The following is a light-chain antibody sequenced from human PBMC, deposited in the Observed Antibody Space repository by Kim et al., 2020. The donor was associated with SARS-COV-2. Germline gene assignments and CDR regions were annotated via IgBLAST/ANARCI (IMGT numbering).Light chain of an antibody. V-gene: IGKV2-30*02. CDR1: QSLVHSNGNTH. CDR3: MQHTHWPHT. CDR2: GVS. Sequence: QPASITGRSSQSLVHSNGNTHLVWFQQRPRQSPRRLIYGVSNRDSGVPDRFSGSGSGTDFTLKIDTVEAEDVGIYYCMQHTHWPHTFGQGTKLEI. J-gene: IGKJ2*01.